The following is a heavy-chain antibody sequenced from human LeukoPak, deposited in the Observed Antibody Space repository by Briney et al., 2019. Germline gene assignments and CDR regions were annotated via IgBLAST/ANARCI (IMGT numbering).Heavy chain of an antibody. CDR2: IIPIFGTA. V-gene: IGHV1-69*13. CDR1: GGTFSSYA. D-gene: IGHD3-10*01. CDR3: ASARGIYYYGSGPYYYMDV. J-gene: IGHJ6*03. Sequence: SVKVSCKASGGTFSSYAISWVRQAPGQGLEWMRGIIPIFGTANYAQKFQGRVTITADESTSTAYMELSSLRSEDTAVYYCASARGIYYYGSGPYYYMDVWGKGTTVTISS.